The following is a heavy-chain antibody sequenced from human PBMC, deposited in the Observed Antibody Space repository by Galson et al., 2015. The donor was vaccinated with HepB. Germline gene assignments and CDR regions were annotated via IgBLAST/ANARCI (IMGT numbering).Heavy chain of an antibody. Sequence: SVKVSCKASGYTFTSYYMHWVRQAPGQGLEWMGIINPSGGSTSYAQKLQGRVTMTRDTSTSTVYMELSSLRSEDTAVYYCARALESSSWYGGGYYYYGMDVWGQGTTVTVSS. CDR2: INPSGGST. D-gene: IGHD6-13*01. V-gene: IGHV1-46*04. J-gene: IGHJ6*02. CDR1: GYTFTSYY. CDR3: ARALESSSWYGGGYYYYGMDV.